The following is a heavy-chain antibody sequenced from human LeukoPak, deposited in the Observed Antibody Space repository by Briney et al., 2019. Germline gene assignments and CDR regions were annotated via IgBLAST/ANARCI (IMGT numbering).Heavy chain of an antibody. Sequence: GASVKVSCKASGYTFTGYYMHWVRQTLGQGLEWVGWINPNGGGTNYAQKFQGRVTLTRDTSITTAYLEVTRLESDDTAIYFCARENNSGWYRKAAFDYWGQGALVTVTS. D-gene: IGHD6-19*01. CDR1: GYTFTGYY. CDR3: ARENNSGWYRKAAFDY. V-gene: IGHV1-2*02. CDR2: INPNGGGT. J-gene: IGHJ4*02.